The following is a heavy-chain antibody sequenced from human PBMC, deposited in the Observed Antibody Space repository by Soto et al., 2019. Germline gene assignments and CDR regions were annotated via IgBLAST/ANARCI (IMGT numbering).Heavy chain of an antibody. CDR2: TRGSGGST. Sequence: GSLRLSCAPSGFTFSSYAMSCDRQAPGEGLEWVSGTRGSGGSTSYADSVKGRFTISRDNTQNTLYRQMSSLRAEDTAVYYCAKDFCDGGAQISFYYLDYWGQGTMVAVSS. CDR3: AKDFCDGGAQISFYYLDY. J-gene: IGHJ4*02. CDR1: GFTFSSYA. V-gene: IGHV3-23*01. D-gene: IGHD3-16*02.